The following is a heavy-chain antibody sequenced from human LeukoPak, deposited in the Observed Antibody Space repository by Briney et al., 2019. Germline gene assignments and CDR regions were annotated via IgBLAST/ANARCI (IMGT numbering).Heavy chain of an antibody. V-gene: IGHV3-23*01. J-gene: IGHJ4*02. D-gene: IGHD1-26*01. CDR2: ISGSGGTT. CDR3: ARDASSGNDFDY. CDR1: GFTFSNYA. Sequence: GGSLRLSCATSGFTFSNYAVSWVRQAPGKGLEWVSSISGSGGTTYYADSVKGRFTISRDNSKNTVYLQLNSLRVEDTALYYCARDASSGNDFDYWGQGTLVTVSS.